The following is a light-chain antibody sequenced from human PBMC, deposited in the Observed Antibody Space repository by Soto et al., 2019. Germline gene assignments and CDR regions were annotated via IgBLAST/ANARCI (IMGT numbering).Light chain of an antibody. Sequence: EIVLTQSPATLSLSPGERVTLSCRASQSVSSYLAWYQQKPGQAPRLLIYDASNRATGIPARFSGSGSGTDFPLTISSLEPDDFAVYYCQQRSNWPPEYTFGQGTKVEIK. CDR3: QQRSNWPPEYT. CDR1: QSVSSY. J-gene: IGKJ2*01. CDR2: DAS. V-gene: IGKV3-11*01.